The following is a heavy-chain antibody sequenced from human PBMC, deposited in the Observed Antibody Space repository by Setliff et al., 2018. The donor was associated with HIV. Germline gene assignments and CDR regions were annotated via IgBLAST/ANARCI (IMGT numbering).Heavy chain of an antibody. Sequence: GGSLRLSCAASGFTFSTFAMNWVRQAPGKGLEWVSGISGSGAGTYYADSVKGRFTISRDNSKNTLFLLMNSLRAEDTAVYYCAKDLGPYYYYGMDVWG. CDR3: AKDLGPYYYYGMDV. D-gene: IGHD3-16*01. V-gene: IGHV3-23*01. J-gene: IGHJ6*01. CDR1: GFTFSTFA. CDR2: ISGSGAGT.